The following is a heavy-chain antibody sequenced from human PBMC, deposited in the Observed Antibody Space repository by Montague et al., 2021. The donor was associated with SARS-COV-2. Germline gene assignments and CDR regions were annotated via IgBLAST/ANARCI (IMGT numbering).Heavy chain of an antibody. CDR1: GFTFNKYV. Sequence: SLRLSCAASGFTFNKYVMSWVRRAPEKGLEWVSAIGGSGDNTYYADFVKGRFTISRDNSKNALYLQMNSLRADDTAVYYCAKIRGYRSGFSTTYFDFWGQGSLVTVSS. D-gene: IGHD5-18*01. CDR3: AKIRGYRSGFSTTYFDF. CDR2: IGGSGDNT. J-gene: IGHJ4*02. V-gene: IGHV3-23*01.